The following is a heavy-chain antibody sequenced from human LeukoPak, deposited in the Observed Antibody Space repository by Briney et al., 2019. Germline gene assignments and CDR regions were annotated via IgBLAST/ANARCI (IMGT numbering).Heavy chain of an antibody. CDR3: VGAAADTTPRP. J-gene: IGHJ4*02. V-gene: IGHV3-74*01. D-gene: IGHD6-13*01. CDR2: VSNDGSST. Sequence: GGSLRLSCAASGFTLSNYWMHWVRQGPGKGLVWVSRVSNDGSSTAYADSVRGRFTVSRDNAKNTLYLQMNSLRAEDTAVYYCVGAAADTTPRPWGQGTLVTVSS. CDR1: GFTLSNYW.